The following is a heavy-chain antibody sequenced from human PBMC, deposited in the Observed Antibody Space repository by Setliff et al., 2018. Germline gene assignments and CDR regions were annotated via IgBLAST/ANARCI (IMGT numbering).Heavy chain of an antibody. J-gene: IGHJ4*02. CDR1: GYTFTDYG. V-gene: IGHV1-18*01. D-gene: IGHD2-8*01. CDR3: SRLVRYCTKTACQTLPGGEY. CDR2: ISPYSGNT. Sequence: GASVKVSCKASGYTFTDYGVTWVRQAPGQGLEWVGWISPYSGNTYYAPKFQDRVTMTTDTSTGTAYLDLRSLTSDDTAVYFCSRLVRYCTKTACQTLPGGEYWGQGTLVTVSS.